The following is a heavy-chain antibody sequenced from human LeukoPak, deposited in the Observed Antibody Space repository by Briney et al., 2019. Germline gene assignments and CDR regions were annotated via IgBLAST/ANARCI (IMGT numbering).Heavy chain of an antibody. D-gene: IGHD3-10*01. CDR2: IKQDGSEK. J-gene: IGHJ4*02. Sequence: LPGGSLRLSCVASGFTFSSYWMSWVRQAPGKGLEWVANIKQDGSEKYYVDSVKGRFTISRDNAKNSLYLQMNSLRAEDTAVYYCASEREYYYGSGSFDYWGQGTLVTVSS. CDR3: ASEREYYYGSGSFDY. CDR1: GFTFSSYW. V-gene: IGHV3-7*04.